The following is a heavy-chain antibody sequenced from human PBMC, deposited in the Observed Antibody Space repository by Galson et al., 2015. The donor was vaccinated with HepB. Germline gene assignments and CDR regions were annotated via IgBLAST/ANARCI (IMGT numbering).Heavy chain of an antibody. V-gene: IGHV2-70*01. D-gene: IGHD4-17*01. CDR3: ARSRMTTVTTRVHFDL. J-gene: IGHJ2*01. Sequence: PALVKPTQTLTLTCTFSGFSDSTSGLCVSWIRQPPGKALEWLALIDWDDDKYYNTSLKTRLTISKDTSKNQVVLTMANMDPVDTATYYCARSRMTTVTTRVHFDLWGRGTLVTVSS. CDR1: GFSDSTSGLC. CDR2: IDWDDDK.